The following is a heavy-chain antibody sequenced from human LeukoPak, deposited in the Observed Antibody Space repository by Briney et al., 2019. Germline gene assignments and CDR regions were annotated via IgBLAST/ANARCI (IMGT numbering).Heavy chain of an antibody. V-gene: IGHV4-4*07. Sequence: SETLSLTCTVSGGSISNYYWSWIRQPAGKGLEWIGRIYTSGSTNYNPSLKSRVTISVDKSKNQFSLKLSSVTAADTAVYYCARSTYGDYENWFDPWGQGTLVTVSS. J-gene: IGHJ5*02. CDR1: GGSISNYY. D-gene: IGHD4-17*01. CDR3: ARSTYGDYENWFDP. CDR2: IYTSGST.